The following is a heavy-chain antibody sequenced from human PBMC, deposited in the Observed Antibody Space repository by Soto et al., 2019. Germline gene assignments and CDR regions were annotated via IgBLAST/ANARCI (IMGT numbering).Heavy chain of an antibody. J-gene: IGHJ3*02. CDR2: IYYSGST. CDR3: ARGGSGAAFDI. D-gene: IGHD2-15*01. V-gene: IGHV4-59*01. CDR1: GGSISSYY. Sequence: PSETLSLTCTVSGGSISSYYWSWIRQPPGKGLEWIGYIYYSGSTNYNPSLKSRVTISVDTSKNQFSLKLSSVTAADTVVYYCARGGSGAAFDIWGQGTMVTVSS.